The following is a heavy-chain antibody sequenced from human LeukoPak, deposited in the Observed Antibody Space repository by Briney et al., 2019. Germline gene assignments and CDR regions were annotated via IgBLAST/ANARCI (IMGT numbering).Heavy chain of an antibody. Sequence: GGSLRLSCAASGFTFSGYAMSWVRQAPGKGLEWVSTISDNGGRAYYADSVKGRSTISRDNSKNTLYLQMNSLRAEDTAVYYCARDLGVLYYYYYGMDVWGQGTTVTVSS. J-gene: IGHJ6*02. CDR2: ISDNGGRA. CDR1: GFTFSGYA. CDR3: ARDLGVLYYYYYGMDV. V-gene: IGHV3-23*01. D-gene: IGHD3-10*01.